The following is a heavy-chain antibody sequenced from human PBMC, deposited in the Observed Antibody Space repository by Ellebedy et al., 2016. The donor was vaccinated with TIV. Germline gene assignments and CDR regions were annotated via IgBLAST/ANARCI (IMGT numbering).Heavy chain of an antibody. Sequence: GESLKISCKGSGYSFTIYWIGWVRQMPGQGLEWMGMIYPGDSATRYSPSFQGHVTISADKSISTAYLQWSSLKASDTAMYYCASLTTYNAPGPWGQGTLVTVSS. CDR3: ASLTTYNAPGP. CDR1: GYSFTIYW. J-gene: IGHJ5*02. CDR2: IYPGDSAT. D-gene: IGHD4-17*01. V-gene: IGHV5-51*01.